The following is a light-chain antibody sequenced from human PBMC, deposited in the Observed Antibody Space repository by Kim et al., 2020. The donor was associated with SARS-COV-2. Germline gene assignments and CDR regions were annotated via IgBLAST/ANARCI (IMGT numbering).Light chain of an antibody. CDR2: DAS. V-gene: IGKV3-20*01. J-gene: IGKJ1*01. CDR3: QQYGTSPPWT. CDR1: RSVGSNY. Sequence: PGQRATLSCRASRSVGSNYLAWDQQKPGQAPRLLMYDASTRATGIPDRFSGSGSGTDFTLTISRLEPEDFAVYYCQQYGTSPPWTFGQGTKVDIK.